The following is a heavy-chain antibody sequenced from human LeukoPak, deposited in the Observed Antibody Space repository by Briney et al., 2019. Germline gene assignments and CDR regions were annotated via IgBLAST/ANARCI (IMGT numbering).Heavy chain of an antibody. D-gene: IGHD2/OR15-2a*01. J-gene: IGHJ4*02. CDR1: GGSMSRDY. CDR3: ASGYYFPDY. CDR2: IYYSGGT. Sequence: SETLSLTCTVSGGSMSRDYWGWIRQTPGSGLEWIGYIYYSGGTYYNPSLKSRVSISIDTSKNQFSLKLDSVTSADTAVYYCASGYYFPDYWGQGALVTVSS. V-gene: IGHV4-59*01.